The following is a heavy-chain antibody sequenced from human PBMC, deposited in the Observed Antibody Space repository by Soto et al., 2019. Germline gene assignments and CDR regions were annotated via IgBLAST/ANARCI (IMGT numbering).Heavy chain of an antibody. D-gene: IGHD1-26*01. J-gene: IGHJ5*02. CDR3: ARSSGGNFGIIIEGTNWFDP. V-gene: IGHV1-46*01. CDR1: RDTFTSYY. Sequence: ASLKFSCKAPRDTFTSYYINWGRQAPGQGLEWMGVINPHGGSTAYAQKFKGRVTLTRDTSASTVYMEVSSLTSEDTAMYYCARSSGGNFGIIIEGTNWFDPWGQGTLVTGSS. CDR2: INPHGGST.